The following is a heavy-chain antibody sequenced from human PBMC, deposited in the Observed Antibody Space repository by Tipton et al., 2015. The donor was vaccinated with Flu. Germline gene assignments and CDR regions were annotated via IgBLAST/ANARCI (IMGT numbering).Heavy chain of an antibody. CDR2: IYYSGST. J-gene: IGHJ4*02. Sequence: TLSLTCTVSGCSISSYYWSWIRQPPGKGLEWIGYIYYSGSTNYNPSLKSRVTISVDTSKNQFSLKLSSVTAADTAVYYCATSAAGTEYYFDYWGQGTLVTVSS. CDR1: GCSISSYY. CDR3: ATSAAGTEYYFDY. V-gene: IGHV4-59*08. D-gene: IGHD6-13*01.